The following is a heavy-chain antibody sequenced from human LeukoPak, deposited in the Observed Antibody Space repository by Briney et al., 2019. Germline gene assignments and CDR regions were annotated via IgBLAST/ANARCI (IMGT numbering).Heavy chain of an antibody. CDR2: IKSDESGT. D-gene: IGHD6-13*01. V-gene: IGHV3-74*01. J-gene: IGHJ1*01. Sequence: RGSLRLSCAPSWFTFSRYWMHWVRQTPRKGGVWVSGIKSDESGTSYADSVKARFTISTHNTKTPLYPQTNSLRAEDTAVYYCARDLRPQLVNWGQGTLVTVSS. CDR3: ARDLRPQLVN. CDR1: WFTFSRYW.